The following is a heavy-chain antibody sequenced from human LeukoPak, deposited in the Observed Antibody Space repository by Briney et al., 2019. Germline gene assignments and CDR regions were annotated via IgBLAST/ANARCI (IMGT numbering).Heavy chain of an antibody. CDR2: IIPILGIA. CDR3: AFISYYCDSSGYLDY. Sequence: SVKVSCKASGGTFSSYAISWVRQAPGQGLEWMGRIIPILGIANYAQKFQGRVTITADKSTSTAYMELSSLRSEDTAVYYCAFISYYCDSSGYLDYWGQGILVTVSS. V-gene: IGHV1-69*04. D-gene: IGHD3-22*01. J-gene: IGHJ4*02. CDR1: GGTFSSYA.